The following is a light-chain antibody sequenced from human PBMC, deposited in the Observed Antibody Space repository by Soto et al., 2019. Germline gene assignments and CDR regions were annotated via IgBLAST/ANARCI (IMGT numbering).Light chain of an antibody. CDR3: QRYDDLSIT. CDR1: QDINNF. CDR2: AAS. J-gene: IGKJ5*01. Sequence: DIQMTQSPSSLIAAVGDSVTITCQASQDINNFLNWYQQKPGKAPKVLIYAASHLQAGVPSRFSGHGSGTKFTFTISRLQPGDSGTYCCQRYDDLSITFGQGTRLEI. V-gene: IGKV1-33*01.